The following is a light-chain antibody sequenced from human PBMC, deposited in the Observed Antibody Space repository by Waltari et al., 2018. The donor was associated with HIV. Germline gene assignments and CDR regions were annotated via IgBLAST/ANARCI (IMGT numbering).Light chain of an antibody. V-gene: IGLV3-25*03. J-gene: IGLJ3*02. CDR1: ALPKQY. CDR2: KDS. CDR3: QSADSTGTVV. Sequence: SYELTQPPSVSVSPGQTARITCSGDALPKQYAYWYQQKPGQAPVLVIYKDSERPSGMPERLSGSSSGTTVTLTISGVQAEDEADYYCQSADSTGTVVFGGGTKLTVL.